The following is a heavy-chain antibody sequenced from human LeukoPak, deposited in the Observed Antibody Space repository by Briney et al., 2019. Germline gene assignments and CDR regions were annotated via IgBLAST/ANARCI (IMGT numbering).Heavy chain of an antibody. V-gene: IGHV4-39*01. D-gene: IGHD1-26*01. CDR3: ARQRSGSYKPFDY. Sequence: SETLSLTCTVSGGSISSSSYYWGWIRQPPGKGLEWIGSIYYSGSTYYNPSLKSRVTISVDTSKNQFSLKLSSVTAADTAVYYCARQRSGSYKPFDYWGQGTLVTVSS. J-gene: IGHJ4*02. CDR2: IYYSGST. CDR1: GGSISSSSYY.